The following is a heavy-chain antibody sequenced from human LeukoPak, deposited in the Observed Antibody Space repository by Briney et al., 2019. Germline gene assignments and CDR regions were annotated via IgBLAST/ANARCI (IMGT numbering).Heavy chain of an antibody. CDR2: ISGSGDDP. V-gene: IGHV3-23*01. CDR1: GFTFSNYA. Sequence: GGSLRLSCAASGFTFSNYAMNWVRQAPGKGLEWVSSISGSGDDPSYADSVKGRFTISRDNSRNTLYLQMNSLRAEDTAVYYCAKQFVDIWGQGTLVTVPS. CDR3: AKQFVDI. D-gene: IGHD5-24*01. J-gene: IGHJ5*02.